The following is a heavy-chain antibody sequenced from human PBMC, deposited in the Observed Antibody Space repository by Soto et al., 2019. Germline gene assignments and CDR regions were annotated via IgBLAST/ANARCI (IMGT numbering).Heavy chain of an antibody. Sequence: GGSLRLSCAASGFTFSSYAMSWVRQAPGKGLEWVSAISGSGGSTYYADSVKGRFTISRDNSKNTLYLQMNSLRAEDTAVYYCAKEKAAVTTFWGLGAFDIRGQGTMVTVSS. V-gene: IGHV3-23*01. D-gene: IGHD4-17*01. CDR1: GFTFSSYA. J-gene: IGHJ3*02. CDR3: AKEKAAVTTFWGLGAFDI. CDR2: ISGSGGST.